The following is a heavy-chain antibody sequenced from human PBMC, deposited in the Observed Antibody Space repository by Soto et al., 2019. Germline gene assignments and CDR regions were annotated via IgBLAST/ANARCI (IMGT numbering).Heavy chain of an antibody. CDR3: AGDIAAAGTSEYFQH. J-gene: IGHJ1*01. D-gene: IGHD6-13*01. CDR1: GGSISSGGYS. CDR2: IYYSGST. Sequence: SETLSLTCAVSGGSISSGGYSWSWIRQPPGKGLEWIGYIYYSGSTNYNPSLKSRVTISVDTSKNQFSLKLSSVTAADTAVYHCAGDIAAAGTSEYFQHWGQGTLVTVSS. V-gene: IGHV4-61*08.